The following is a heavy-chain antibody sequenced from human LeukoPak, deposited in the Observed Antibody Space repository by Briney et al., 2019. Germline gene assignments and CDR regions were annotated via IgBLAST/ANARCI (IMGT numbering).Heavy chain of an antibody. J-gene: IGHJ1*01. CDR2: IYTSGST. V-gene: IGHV4-4*07. CDR1: GGSISSYY. Sequence: PSETLSLTCTVSGGSISSYYWSWIRQPPGKGLEWIGRIYTSGSTNYNPSLKSRVTMSVDTSKNQFSLKLSSVTAADTAVYYCAVTHGSGSYITEYFQHWGQGTLVTVSS. CDR3: AVTHGSGSYITEYFQH. D-gene: IGHD3-10*01.